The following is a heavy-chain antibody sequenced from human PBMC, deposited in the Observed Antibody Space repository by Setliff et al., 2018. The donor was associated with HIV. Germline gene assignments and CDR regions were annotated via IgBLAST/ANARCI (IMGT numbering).Heavy chain of an antibody. CDR1: GGSISSGSYY. J-gene: IGHJ3*02. Sequence: SETLSLTCTVSGGSISSGSYYWSRIRQPAGKGLQWIGRIYTSGSTNYNPSLKSRVTISVDTSKNQFSLKLNSVTAADTAVYYCARIIMPRGGAFDIWGQGTMVTVSS. V-gene: IGHV4-61*02. D-gene: IGHD3-10*01. CDR2: IYTSGST. CDR3: ARIIMPRGGAFDI.